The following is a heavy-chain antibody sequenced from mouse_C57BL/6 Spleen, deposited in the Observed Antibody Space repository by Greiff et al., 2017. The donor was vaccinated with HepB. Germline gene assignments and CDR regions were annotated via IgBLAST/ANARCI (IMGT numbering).Heavy chain of an antibody. D-gene: IGHD2-3*01. Sequence: EVKLVESGEGLVKPGGSLKLSCAASGFTFSSYAMSWVRQTPEKRLEWVAYISSGGDYIYYADTVKGRFTISRDNARNTLYLQMSSLKSEDTAMYYCTREGYDASWFAYWGQGTLVTVSA. V-gene: IGHV5-9-1*02. CDR3: TREGYDASWFAY. CDR2: ISSGGDYI. CDR1: GFTFSSYA. J-gene: IGHJ3*01.